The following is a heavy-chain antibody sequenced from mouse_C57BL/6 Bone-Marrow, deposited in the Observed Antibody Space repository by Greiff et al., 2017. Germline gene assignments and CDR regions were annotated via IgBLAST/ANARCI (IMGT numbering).Heavy chain of an antibody. J-gene: IGHJ2*01. V-gene: IGHV1-63*01. CDR2: IYPGGGYT. Sequence: QVQLQQSGAELVRPGTSVKMSCKASGYTFTNYGIGWAKQTPGHGLEWIGDIYPGGGYTAYNEKFKGKATLTADKSSSTAYMQFSSLTSEDSASYYCARSIWYLDYWGQGTTLTVSS. CDR1: GYTFTNYG. CDR3: ARSIWYLDY. D-gene: IGHD2-1*01.